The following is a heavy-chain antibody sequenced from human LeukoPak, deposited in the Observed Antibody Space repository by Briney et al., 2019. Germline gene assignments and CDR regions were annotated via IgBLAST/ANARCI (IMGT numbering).Heavy chain of an antibody. V-gene: IGHV3-23*01. CDR2: ISGSGGST. D-gene: IGHD1-26*01. J-gene: IGHJ3*02. Sequence: GGSLRLSCAASGFTFSSYAMSWVRQAPGKGLEWVSAISGSGGSTYYADSVKGRFTISRDNAKNSLYLQMNSLRAEDTAVYYCARRSWELLDAFDIWGQGTMVTVSS. CDR1: GFTFSSYA. CDR3: ARRSWELLDAFDI.